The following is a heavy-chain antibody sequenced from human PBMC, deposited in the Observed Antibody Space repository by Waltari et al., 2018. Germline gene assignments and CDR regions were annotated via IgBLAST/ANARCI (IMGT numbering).Heavy chain of an antibody. D-gene: IGHD3-16*01. V-gene: IGHV3-7*01. Sequence: VQLVESGGGLVQPGGSLRLSCSASGSTFTIYWMTWVRRAPGKGLEWVAKMKDRESEKYYADSVKGRFTISRDNAKKSVHLEMSSLRAEDTAIYYCVRVRGAYSKFMTASFDYWGQGIPVSVSS. J-gene: IGHJ4*02. CDR1: GSTFTIYW. CDR2: MKDRESEK. CDR3: VRVRGAYSKFMTASFDY.